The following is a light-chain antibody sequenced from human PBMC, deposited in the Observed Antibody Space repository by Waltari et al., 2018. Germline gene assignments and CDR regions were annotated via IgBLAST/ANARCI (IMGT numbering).Light chain of an antibody. CDR2: DAS. CDR3: QQRSIWPQLT. Sequence: EIVLTQSPATLSLSPGERAPLSCRASQSVSSSLAWYQQKPGQAPRLLIYDASNRATGIPARFSGSGTGTDFNLTINSLEPEDFAVYYCQQRSIWPQLTFGGGTKVEI. J-gene: IGKJ4*01. CDR1: QSVSSS. V-gene: IGKV3-11*01.